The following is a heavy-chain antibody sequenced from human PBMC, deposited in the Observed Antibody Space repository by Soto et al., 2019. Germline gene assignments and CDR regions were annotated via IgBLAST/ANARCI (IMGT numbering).Heavy chain of an antibody. J-gene: IGHJ1*01. D-gene: IGHD6-13*01. V-gene: IGHV1-18*01. CDR1: GYTFTSYG. CDR3: ARDSRQLVRTTEYFQH. CDR2: ISAYNGNT. Sequence: ASVKVSCKASGYTFTSYGISWVRQAPGQGLEWMGWISAYNGNTNYAQKLQGRVTMTTDTPTSTAYMELRSLRSDDTAVYYCARDSRQLVRTTEYFQHWGQGTLVTVSS.